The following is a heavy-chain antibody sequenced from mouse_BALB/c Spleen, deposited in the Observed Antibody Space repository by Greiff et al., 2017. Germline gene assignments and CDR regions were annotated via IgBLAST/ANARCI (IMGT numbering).Heavy chain of an antibody. CDR2: IDPANGNT. Sequence: EVQLQQSGAELVKPGASVKLSCTASGFNIKDTYMHWVKQRPEQGLEWIGRIDPANGNTKYDPKFQGKATITADTSSNTAYLQLSSLTSEDTAVYYCARRGYGNYVAYAMDYWGQGTSVTVSS. CDR3: ARRGYGNYVAYAMDY. V-gene: IGHV14-3*02. D-gene: IGHD2-1*01. CDR1: GFNIKDTY. J-gene: IGHJ4*01.